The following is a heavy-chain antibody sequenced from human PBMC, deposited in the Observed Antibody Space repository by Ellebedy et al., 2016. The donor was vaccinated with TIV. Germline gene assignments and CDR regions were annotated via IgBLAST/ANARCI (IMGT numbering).Heavy chain of an antibody. Sequence: SETLSLTCAVSGGSVSSSNYWRWVRQPPGKGLEWIGEIFHDGNANYNPSLKSRVTISIDRSKNLFSLNLRSVTAADTAIYYCALGATALFDPWGQGTLVTVSS. CDR3: ALGATALFDP. V-gene: IGHV4/OR15-8*02. D-gene: IGHD1-26*01. J-gene: IGHJ5*02. CDR2: IFHDGNA. CDR1: GGSVSSSNY.